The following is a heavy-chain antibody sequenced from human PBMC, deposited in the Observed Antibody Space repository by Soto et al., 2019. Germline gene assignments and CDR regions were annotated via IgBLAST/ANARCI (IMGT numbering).Heavy chain of an antibody. V-gene: IGHV2-5*02. J-gene: IGHJ4*02. Sequence: QITLKESGPTLVKPTQTLTLTCTFSGFSFTTDGMGVGWIRQPPGKALEWLALIYWDDDKRYSPSLKSRLTITKDASRTPVLLTLTTMHPADTPTYYCAPLYWAASGTRYYFEYWGQGTLVTVSS. CDR3: APLYWAASGTRYYFEY. CDR2: IYWDDDK. CDR1: GFSFTTDGMG. D-gene: IGHD6-13*01.